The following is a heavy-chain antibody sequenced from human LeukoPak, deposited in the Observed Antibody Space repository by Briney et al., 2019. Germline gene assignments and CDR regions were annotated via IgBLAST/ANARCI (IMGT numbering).Heavy chain of an antibody. Sequence: SETLSLTCAVSGGSISSGGYSWSWIRQPPGKGLEWIGFIYYSGNTNYNPSLKSRVTISVDRSKNQFSLNLNSVTAADTAVYYCARGSYGSGSDYWGQGTLVTVSS. D-gene: IGHD3-10*01. V-gene: IGHV4-30-4*07. CDR3: ARGSYGSGSDY. CDR1: GGSISSGGYS. J-gene: IGHJ4*02. CDR2: IYYSGNT.